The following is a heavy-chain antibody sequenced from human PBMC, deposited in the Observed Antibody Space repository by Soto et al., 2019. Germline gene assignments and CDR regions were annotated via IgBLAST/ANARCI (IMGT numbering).Heavy chain of an antibody. J-gene: IGHJ6*02. CDR2: IYHSGST. D-gene: IGHD3-9*01. V-gene: IGHV4-30-2*01. CDR3: ASLQLYYDILTGYSQHYYYGMDV. CDR1: GDSISSGGYS. Sequence: SETLSLTCAVSGDSISSGGYSWSWIRQPPGKGLEWIGYIYHSGSTYYNPSLKSRVTISVDRSKNQFSLKLSSVTAADTAVYYCASLQLYYDILTGYSQHYYYGMDVWGQGTTVTVSS.